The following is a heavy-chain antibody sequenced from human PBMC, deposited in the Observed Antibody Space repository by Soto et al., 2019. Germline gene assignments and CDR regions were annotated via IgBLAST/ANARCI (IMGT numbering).Heavy chain of an antibody. CDR3: AITSGLTVTRPDY. D-gene: IGHD6-19*01. Sequence: GGSLRPSCAASGFTFSNYAMSWVRQAPGKGLEWVSAISGDSGSTYYADSVKGRFTISRDNSKNTLYLQMNSLRAEDTAVYYCAITSGLTVTRPDYWGQGSLVTVYS. CDR2: ISGDSGST. V-gene: IGHV3-23*01. J-gene: IGHJ4*02. CDR1: GFTFSNYA.